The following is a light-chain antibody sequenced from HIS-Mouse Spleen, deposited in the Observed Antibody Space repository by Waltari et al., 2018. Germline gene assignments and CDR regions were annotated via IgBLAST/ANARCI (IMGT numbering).Light chain of an antibody. Sequence: QSALTQPASVSGSPGQSITISCTGTSSDVGSYTLVSWYQQHPGKAPKLMIYEGSKRPSGVSNRFSGSKSGNTASLTISGLQAEDEADYYCCSYAGSYTWVFGRGTKLTVL. J-gene: IGLJ3*02. V-gene: IGLV2-23*01. CDR1: SSDVGSYTL. CDR3: CSYAGSYTWV. CDR2: EGS.